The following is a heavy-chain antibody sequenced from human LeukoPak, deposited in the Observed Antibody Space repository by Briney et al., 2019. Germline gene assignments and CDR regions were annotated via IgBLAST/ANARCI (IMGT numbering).Heavy chain of an antibody. J-gene: IGHJ6*02. Sequence: GASVKVSCKASGYTFTGYYMHWVRQAPGQGLEWMGWINPNSGGTNYAQKFQGRVTMTRDTSISTAYMELSRLRSDDTAVYYCARIPGMRYYGMDVWGQGTTVTVSS. CDR2: INPNSGGT. V-gene: IGHV1-2*02. CDR3: ARIPGMRYYGMDV. CDR1: GYTFTGYY. D-gene: IGHD1-26*01.